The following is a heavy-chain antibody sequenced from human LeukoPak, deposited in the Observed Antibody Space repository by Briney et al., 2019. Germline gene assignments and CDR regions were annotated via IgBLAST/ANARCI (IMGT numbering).Heavy chain of an antibody. V-gene: IGHV3-7*03. CDR3: ARGVVDYYYYYMDV. J-gene: IGHJ6*03. CDR2: IKTDGSQI. Sequence: GGSLRLSCVASGFTFSSYWMTWVRQAPGKGLEWVANIKTDGSQIYYVDSVKGRFTISRDNAKNSLYLQMNSLRAEDTAVYYCARGVVDYYYYYMDVWGKGTTVTVSS. D-gene: IGHD2-2*01. CDR1: GFTFSSYW.